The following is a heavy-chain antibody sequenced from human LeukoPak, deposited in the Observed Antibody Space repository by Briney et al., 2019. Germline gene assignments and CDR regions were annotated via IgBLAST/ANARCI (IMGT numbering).Heavy chain of an antibody. CDR3: ARVTIDYYSYYYMDV. Sequence: GASVKVSCKASGYTFTSAGISWVRQAPGQGLEWMGWISGYNKKTNYAQKFQDRVTMTTDASTSTAYMGLRSLTSDDTAVYYCARVTIDYYSYYYMDVWGIGTTVTVSS. D-gene: IGHD3-3*01. J-gene: IGHJ6*03. CDR2: ISGYNKKT. CDR1: GYTFTSAG. V-gene: IGHV1-18*01.